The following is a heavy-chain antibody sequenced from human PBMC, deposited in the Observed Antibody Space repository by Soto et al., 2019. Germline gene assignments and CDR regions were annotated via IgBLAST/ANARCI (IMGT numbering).Heavy chain of an antibody. D-gene: IGHD6-6*01. J-gene: IGHJ6*02. Sequence: PGESLKISCKGSGYTFTSYWIAWVRQMPGKGLEWMGIIYPGDSDTRYSPSFQGQVTISADKSISTAYLQWSSLKASDTAIYYCARHSEYLYYYSGMDVWGQGTTVTVSS. CDR3: ARHSEYLYYYSGMDV. V-gene: IGHV5-51*01. CDR2: IYPGDSDT. CDR1: GYTFTSYW.